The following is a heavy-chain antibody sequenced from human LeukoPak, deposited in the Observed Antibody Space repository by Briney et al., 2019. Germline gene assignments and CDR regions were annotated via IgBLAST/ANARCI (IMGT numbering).Heavy chain of an antibody. CDR1: GGTFSSYA. CDR3: ARDRVYCSGGSCSDAFDI. CDR2: ISAYNGNT. J-gene: IGHJ3*02. V-gene: IGHV1-18*01. Sequence: GASVKVSCKASGGTFSSYAISWVRQAPGQGLEWMGGISAYNGNTNYAQKLQGRVTMTTDTSTSTAYMELRSLRSDDTAVYYCARDRVYCSGGSCSDAFDIWGQGTMVTVSS. D-gene: IGHD2-15*01.